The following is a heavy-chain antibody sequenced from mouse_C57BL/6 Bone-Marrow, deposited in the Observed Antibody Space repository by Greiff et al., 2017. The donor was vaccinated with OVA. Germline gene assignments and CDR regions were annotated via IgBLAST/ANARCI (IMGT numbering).Heavy chain of an antibody. CDR2: ILPSIGRT. CDR3: FRTRLGRGYYYAMDY. Sequence: QVQLQQSGSELRSPGSSVKLSCKDFDSEVIPIAYMSWVRQKPGHGFEWIGGILPSIGRTIYGEQFEDKATLDADTLSNTAYLELNSLTSDDSAIYYCFRTRLGRGYYYAMDYWGQGTSVTVSS. D-gene: IGHD4-1*01. V-gene: IGHV15-2*01. CDR1: DSEVIPIAY. J-gene: IGHJ4*01.